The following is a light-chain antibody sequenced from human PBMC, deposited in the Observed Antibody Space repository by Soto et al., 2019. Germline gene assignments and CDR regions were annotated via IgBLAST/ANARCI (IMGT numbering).Light chain of an antibody. CDR3: MQALQAPLT. J-gene: IGKJ1*01. CDR2: LGS. CDR1: QSLLNSNGYNY. V-gene: IGKV2-28*01. Sequence: DIVVTQSPLSLVVTPGEPASISCRSSQSLLNSNGYNYLDWYLQKPGQSPQLLIYLGSSRASGVPDRFSGSGSGTDFTLTISRVEAEDVGFYYCMQALQAPLTFDQGTRVEIK.